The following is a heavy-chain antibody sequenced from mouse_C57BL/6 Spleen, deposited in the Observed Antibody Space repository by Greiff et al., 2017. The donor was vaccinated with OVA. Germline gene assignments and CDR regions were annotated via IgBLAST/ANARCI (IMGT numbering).Heavy chain of an antibody. CDR2: IYPGDGDT. V-gene: IGHV1-80*01. CDR1: GYAFSSYW. Sequence: QVQLQQSGAELVKPGASVKISCKASGYAFSSYWMNWVKQRPGKGLEWIGQIYPGDGDTNYNGKFKGKATLTADKSSSTAYMQLSSLTSEDSAVYFCARYGYYYGSSYVLFDYWGQGTTLTVSS. CDR3: ARYGYYYGSSYVLFDY. J-gene: IGHJ2*01. D-gene: IGHD1-1*01.